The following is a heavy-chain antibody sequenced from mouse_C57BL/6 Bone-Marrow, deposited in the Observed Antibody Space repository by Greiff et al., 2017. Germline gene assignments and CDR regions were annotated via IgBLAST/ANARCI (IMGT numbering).Heavy chain of an antibody. V-gene: IGHV1-31*01. CDR1: GYSFTGYY. D-gene: IGHD1-1*01. CDR3: ARASYGGWFAY. Sequence: VQLQQSGPELVKPGASVTISCKASGYSFTGYYMHWVKQSHGNILDWIGYIYPYNGVSSYNQTFKGKATLTVDKSSSTAYMELRSRTSEDSAVYYCARASYGGWFAYWGQGTLVTVSA. CDR2: IYPYNGVS. J-gene: IGHJ3*01.